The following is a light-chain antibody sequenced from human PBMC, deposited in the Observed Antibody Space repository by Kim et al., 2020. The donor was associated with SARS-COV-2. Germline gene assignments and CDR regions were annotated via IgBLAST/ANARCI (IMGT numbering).Light chain of an antibody. Sequence: SSELTQDPAVSVALGQTVRITCQGDSLRSYYASWYQQKPGQAPVLVIYGKNNRPSGIPDRFSGSSPGNTASLTLTGPPAEDEADYYCTSRDSSGNHWVFG. CDR3: TSRDSSGNHWV. CDR1: SLRSYY. J-gene: IGLJ3*02. CDR2: GKN. V-gene: IGLV3-19*01.